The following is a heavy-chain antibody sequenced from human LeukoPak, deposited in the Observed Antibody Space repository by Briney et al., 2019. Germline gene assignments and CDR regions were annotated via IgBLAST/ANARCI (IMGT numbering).Heavy chain of an antibody. CDR3: ARELEIGGAFDI. V-gene: IGHV5-51*01. J-gene: IGHJ3*02. CDR1: GYTFSSHW. D-gene: IGHD1-1*01. Sequence: GESLKISCKVSGYTFSSHWIAWVRQMPGKGLEWMGIIYPGDSDTRYSPSFQGQVTTSTDKSISTAYLRWSSLKASDTAIYYCARELEIGGAFDIWGQGTMVTASS. CDR2: IYPGDSDT.